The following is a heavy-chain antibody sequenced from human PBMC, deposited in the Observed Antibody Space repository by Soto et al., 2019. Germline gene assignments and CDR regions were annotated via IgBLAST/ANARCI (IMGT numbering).Heavy chain of an antibody. CDR1: GFTFSNYA. V-gene: IGHV4-59*01. J-gene: IGHJ4*02. CDR2: IYYSGST. CDR3: ARVATRSYGDYYFDY. D-gene: IGHD4-17*01. Sequence: GSLRLSCAASGFTFSNYAMSWVRQAPGKGLEWIGYIYYSGSTNYNPSLKSRVTISVDTSKNQFSLKLSSVTAADTAVYYCARVATRSYGDYYFDYWGQGTLVTVSS.